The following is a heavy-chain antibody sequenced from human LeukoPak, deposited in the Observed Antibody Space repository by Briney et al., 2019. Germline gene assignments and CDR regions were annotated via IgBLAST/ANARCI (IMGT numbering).Heavy chain of an antibody. CDR3: ARAHCSSTSCLNAFDI. CDR2: INPNSGGT. CDR1: GYTFTGYY. J-gene: IGHJ3*02. D-gene: IGHD2-2*01. V-gene: IGHV1-2*06. Sequence: ASVKVSCKASGYTFTGYYMHWVRQAPGQGLEWMGRINPNSGGTNYAQKFQGRVTMTRDTSISTAYMELSRLRSDDTAVYYCARAHCSSTSCLNAFDIWGQGTMVTVSS.